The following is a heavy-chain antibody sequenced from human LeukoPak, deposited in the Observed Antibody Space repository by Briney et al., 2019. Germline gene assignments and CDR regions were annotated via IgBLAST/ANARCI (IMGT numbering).Heavy chain of an antibody. CDR2: IYNSGST. J-gene: IGHJ4*02. CDR1: GASLKNYY. CDR3: ARGSLSNDY. Sequence: SETLSLTCTVSGASLKNYYWSCIRQPAGKGLEWIGRIYNSGSTNYNPSLKSRVIMSVDTSKNQFSLNLRSVTAADTAVYYCARGSLSNDYWGEGTLVTVSS. V-gene: IGHV4-4*07. D-gene: IGHD3-16*02.